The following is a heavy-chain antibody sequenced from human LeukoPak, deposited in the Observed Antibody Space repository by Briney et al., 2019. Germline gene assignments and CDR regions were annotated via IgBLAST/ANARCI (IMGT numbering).Heavy chain of an antibody. J-gene: IGHJ4*02. CDR1: RFTFSSYN. D-gene: IGHD2-15*01. Sequence: PGGSLRLSCAASRFTFSSYNMNWVRQAPGKGLEWVSYISSSSSTIYYADSVKGRFTISGDNAKNSLYLQMNSLRDEDTAVYYCARDGLGYCSGGSCYSGGIDSWGQGTLVTVSS. CDR3: ARDGLGYCSGGSCYSGGIDS. CDR2: ISSSSSTI. V-gene: IGHV3-48*02.